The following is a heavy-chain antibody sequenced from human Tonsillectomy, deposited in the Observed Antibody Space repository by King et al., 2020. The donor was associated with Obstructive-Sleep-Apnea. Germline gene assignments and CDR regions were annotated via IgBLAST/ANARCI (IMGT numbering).Heavy chain of an antibody. CDR3: ARHTTDYDVLTGYSDHFDS. J-gene: IGHJ4*02. CDR2: IYYSGST. D-gene: IGHD3-9*01. CDR1: VGSIISYY. Sequence: QLQESGPGLVKPSETLSLTCTVSVGSIISYYWSWIRQPPGKGLEWIGYIYYSGSTKYNPSLKNRVTISVDTSKNQFSLKLSSVTAADTAVYYCARHTTDYDVLTGYSDHFDSWGQGTLVTVSS. V-gene: IGHV4-59*08.